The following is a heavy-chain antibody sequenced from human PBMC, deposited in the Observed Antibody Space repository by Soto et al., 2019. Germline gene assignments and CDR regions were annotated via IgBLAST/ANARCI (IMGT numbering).Heavy chain of an antibody. J-gene: IGHJ5*02. CDR3: ARVKTSGYHNWFDP. V-gene: IGHV1-18*01. CDR2: ISTHNGNT. CDR1: GYTFIRYG. D-gene: IGHD3-22*01. Sequence: GASVKVSCKASGYTFIRYGISWVRQAPGQGLEWMGWISTHNGNTYYAQNFQGRVTMTTDTSTSTAYMELRSLRSDDTAVYYCARVKTSGYHNWFDPWGQGTLVTVSS.